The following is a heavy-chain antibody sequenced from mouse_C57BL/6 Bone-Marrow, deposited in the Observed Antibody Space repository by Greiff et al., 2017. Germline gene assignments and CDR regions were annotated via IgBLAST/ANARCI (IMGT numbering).Heavy chain of an antibody. CDR1: GFNIKDDY. V-gene: IGHV14-4*01. CDR3: TTGLRTLD. CDR2: IDPENGDT. D-gene: IGHD1-1*01. J-gene: IGHJ2*01. Sequence: EVKLMESGAELVRPGASVKLSCTASGFNIKDDYMHWVKQRPEQGLEWIGWIDPENGDTEYASKFQGKATITADTSSNTAYLQLSSLTSEDTAVYYCTTGLRTLDWGQGTTLTVSS.